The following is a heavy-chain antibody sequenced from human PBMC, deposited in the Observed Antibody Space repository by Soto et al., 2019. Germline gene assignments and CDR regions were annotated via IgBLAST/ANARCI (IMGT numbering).Heavy chain of an antibody. Sequence: ASVKVSCKASGGTFSSYAISWVRRAPGQGLEWMGGIIPIFGTANYAQKFQGRVTITADKSTSTAYMELSSLRSEDTAVYYCARETGGGNRHFDYWGQGTLVTVSS. CDR3: ARETGGGNRHFDY. V-gene: IGHV1-69*06. CDR1: GGTFSSYA. CDR2: IIPIFGTA. J-gene: IGHJ4*02. D-gene: IGHD2-15*01.